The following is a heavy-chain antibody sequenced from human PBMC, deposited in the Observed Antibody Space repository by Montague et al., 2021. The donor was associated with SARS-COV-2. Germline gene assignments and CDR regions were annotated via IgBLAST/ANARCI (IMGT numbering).Heavy chain of an antibody. V-gene: IGHV4-39*02. J-gene: IGHJ4*02. CDR3: ARGMIRGVTTPFDY. D-gene: IGHD3-10*01. Sequence: SETLSLTCSVSSGSIISSGYYWGWIRQPPGKELEWIGNIYYSGTTYYNPPLQSRGTISVDTSKNHLSLRLSSVTAADTAVYFCARGMIRGVTTPFDYRGQGSQVTVSS. CDR1: SGSIISSGYY. CDR2: IYYSGTT.